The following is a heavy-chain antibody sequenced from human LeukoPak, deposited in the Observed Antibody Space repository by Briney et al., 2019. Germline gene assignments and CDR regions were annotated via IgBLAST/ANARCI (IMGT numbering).Heavy chain of an antibody. D-gene: IGHD5-24*01. Sequence: GGSLRLSCAASGFNFNGSAMHWVRQASGRGLEWVGRIRSKANSYATAYAAPVSGRFTISRDDSKNTAYLQMNSLITEDTAVYYCTSRPAVEMATVGDYWGQGTLATVSS. CDR1: GFNFNGSA. V-gene: IGHV3-73*01. J-gene: IGHJ4*02. CDR2: IRSKANSYAT. CDR3: TSRPAVEMATVGDY.